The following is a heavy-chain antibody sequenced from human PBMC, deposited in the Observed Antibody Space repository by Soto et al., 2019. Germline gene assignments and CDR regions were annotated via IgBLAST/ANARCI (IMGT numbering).Heavy chain of an antibody. J-gene: IGHJ6*02. V-gene: IGHV3-48*02. D-gene: IGHD2-15*01. CDR3: ARDRGRCSGGSCYPSYYYSGMDV. CDR1: GFILSDCA. CDR2: ISSSSSTI. Sequence: GGSLRLSCATSGFILSDCAMNWFRQAPGKGLEWVSYISSSSSTIYYADSVKGRFTISRDNAKNSLYLQMNSLRDEDTAVYYCARDRGRCSGGSCYPSYYYSGMDVWGQGTTVTVSS.